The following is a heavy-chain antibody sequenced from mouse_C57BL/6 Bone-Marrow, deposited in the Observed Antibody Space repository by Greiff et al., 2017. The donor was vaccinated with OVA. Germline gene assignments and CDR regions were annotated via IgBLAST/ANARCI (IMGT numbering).Heavy chain of an antibody. D-gene: IGHD2-4*01. CDR3: ARGGLRLYAMDY. Sequence: VQLQQSGAELARPGASVKMSCKASGYTFTSYTMHWVKQRPGQGLEWIGYINPSSGYTKYNQKFQDKATLTADKSSSTAYMQLSSLTSEDSAVYYCARGGLRLYAMDYWGQGTSVTVSS. CDR2: INPSSGYT. CDR1: GYTFTSYT. J-gene: IGHJ4*01. V-gene: IGHV1-4*01.